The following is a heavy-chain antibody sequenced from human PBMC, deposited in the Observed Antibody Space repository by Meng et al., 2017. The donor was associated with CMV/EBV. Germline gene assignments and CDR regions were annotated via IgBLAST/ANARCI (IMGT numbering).Heavy chain of an antibody. D-gene: IGHD6-6*01. V-gene: IGHV4-39*07. CDR3: ARDIGGRRIAARPDY. CDR2: IYFGGST. J-gene: IGHJ4*02. CDR1: GGSIYSSTSY. Sequence: SETLSLTCIVSGGSIYSSTSYWGWTRQPPGKGLEWFGSIYFGGSTYYNPSLKSRVTMSIDTSKNQFSLRLSSVTAADTAVYYCARDIGGRRIAARPDYWGQGTLVTVSS.